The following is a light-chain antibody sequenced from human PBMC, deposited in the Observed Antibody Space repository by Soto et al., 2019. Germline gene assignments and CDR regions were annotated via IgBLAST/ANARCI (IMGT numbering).Light chain of an antibody. CDR3: HSYDSSNVV. CDR2: EDK. CDR1: SGSIASYY. V-gene: IGLV6-57*04. Sequence: NFMLTQPHSVSGSPGKTVTSSCTRSSGSIASYYVQWYQQRPGSAPTTVNYEDKQRPSGVPDRFSVSIDSSSNSASLTISGLETEDEADYYCHSYDSSNVVFGSGTKVTVL. J-gene: IGLJ1*01.